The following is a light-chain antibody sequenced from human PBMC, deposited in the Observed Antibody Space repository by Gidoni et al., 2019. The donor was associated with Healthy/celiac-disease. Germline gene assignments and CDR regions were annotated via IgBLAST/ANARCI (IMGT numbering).Light chain of an antibody. CDR3: MQALQTPWT. CDR2: LGS. Sequence: DIVMTQSPLSLPVTPGEPASISCRPSQSLLHSNGYNYLDWYLQKPGQSPQLLIYLGSNRASGVPDRFSGSGSGTDFTLKISRVEAEEVGVYYCMQALQTPWTFGQGTKVEIK. CDR1: QSLLHSNGYNY. J-gene: IGKJ1*01. V-gene: IGKV2-28*01.